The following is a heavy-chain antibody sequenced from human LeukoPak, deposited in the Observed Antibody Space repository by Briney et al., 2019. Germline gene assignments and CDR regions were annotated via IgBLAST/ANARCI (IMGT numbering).Heavy chain of an antibody. D-gene: IGHD3-16*02. J-gene: IGHJ5*02. CDR3: AKASPIVWGSYREYNNWFDP. CDR2: IRYDGSNK. CDR1: GFTVSSNY. Sequence: PGGSLRLSCAASGFTVSSNYMSWVRQAPGKGLEWVAFIRYDGSNKYYADSVKGRFTISRDNSKNTLYLQMNSLRAEDTAVYYCAKASPIVWGSYREYNNWFDPWGQGTLVTVSS. V-gene: IGHV3-30*02.